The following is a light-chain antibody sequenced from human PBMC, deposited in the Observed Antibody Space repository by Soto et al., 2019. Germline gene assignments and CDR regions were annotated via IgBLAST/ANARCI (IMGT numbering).Light chain of an antibody. Sequence: DIQMTQSPSTLSASVGDRVTITCRASQSVSDWLAWYQQKPGKAPNLLIYRTSNLESGVPSRFSGSGSGTEFTLTISSLQPDDFATYYCQQYTTYSETFGQGTKVEIK. J-gene: IGKJ1*01. CDR3: QQYTTYSET. CDR1: QSVSDW. V-gene: IGKV1-5*03. CDR2: RTS.